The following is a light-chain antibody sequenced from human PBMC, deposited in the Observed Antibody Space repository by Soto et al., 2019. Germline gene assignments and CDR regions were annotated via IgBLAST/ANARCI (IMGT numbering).Light chain of an antibody. CDR2: SYD. CDR3: AAWDASLNGYV. J-gene: IGLJ1*01. Sequence: QSVLTQPPSASGTPGQRVTISCSTSSSNIGGNTVNWYQQVPGTAPKLLIYSYDQRPPGVPDRFSGSKSGTSASLAISGLQSEDEADYYCAAWDASLNGYVFGTGTKLTVL. V-gene: IGLV1-44*01. CDR1: SSNIGGNT.